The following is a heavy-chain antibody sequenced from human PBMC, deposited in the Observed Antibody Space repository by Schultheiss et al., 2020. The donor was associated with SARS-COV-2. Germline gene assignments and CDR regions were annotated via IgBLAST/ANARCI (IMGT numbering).Heavy chain of an antibody. CDR1: GFTFSSYS. V-gene: IGHV3-21*01. J-gene: IGHJ4*02. CDR3: ASDLYDSSGYYYPD. CDR2: ISSSSSYI. Sequence: GGSLRLSCAASGFTFSSYSMNWVRQAPGKGLEWVSSISSSSSYIYYADSVKGRFTISRDNAKNSLYLQMNSLRAEDTAVYDCASDLYDSSGYYYPDWGQGTLVTVSS. D-gene: IGHD3-22*01.